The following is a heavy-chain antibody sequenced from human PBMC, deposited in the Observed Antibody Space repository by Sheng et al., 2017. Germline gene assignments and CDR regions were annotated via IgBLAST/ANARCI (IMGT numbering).Heavy chain of an antibody. V-gene: IGHV1-69*04. CDR3: ARGSLPNNKYQLPGE. Sequence: QVQLVQSGAEVKKPGSSVKVSCKASGGTFSSYAISWVRQAPGQGLEWMGGIIPILGIANYAQKFQGRVTITADKSTSTAYMELSSLRSEDTAVYYCARGSLPNNKYQLPGEWGQGTLVTVSS. D-gene: IGHD2-2*01. J-gene: IGHJ4*02. CDR2: IIPILGIA. CDR1: GGTFSSYA.